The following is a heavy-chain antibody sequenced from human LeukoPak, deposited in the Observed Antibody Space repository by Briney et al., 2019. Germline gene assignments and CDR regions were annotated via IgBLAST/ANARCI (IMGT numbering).Heavy chain of an antibody. J-gene: IGHJ4*02. CDR2: IYKDGTT. CDR1: GFTVITSY. V-gene: IGHV3-53*01. CDR3: TKTGGPWD. D-gene: IGHD7-27*01. Sequence: GRSLRLSCAASGFTVITSYMSWVRQAPGKGLEWVSVIYKDGTTYYADSVKGRFTISRDNPKNTLYLQMNTLRAEDTAVYYCTKTGGPWDWGQGTLVTVSS.